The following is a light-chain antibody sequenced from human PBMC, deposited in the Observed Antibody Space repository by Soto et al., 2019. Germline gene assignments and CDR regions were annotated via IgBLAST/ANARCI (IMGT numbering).Light chain of an antibody. V-gene: IGLV1-44*01. CDR2: SNN. CDR1: SASIGSNT. CDR3: AAWDDSLNGVV. Sequence: QHVLTQPPSASGTPGQRVTISCSGSSASIGSNTVNWYQQLPGTAPKLLIYSNNQRPSGVPDRFSGSKSGTSASLAISGLQSEDEADYYCAAWDDSLNGVVFGGGTKLTAL. J-gene: IGLJ2*01.